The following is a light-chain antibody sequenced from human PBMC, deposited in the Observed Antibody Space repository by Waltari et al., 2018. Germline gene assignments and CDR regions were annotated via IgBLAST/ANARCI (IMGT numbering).Light chain of an antibody. J-gene: IGKJ1*01. V-gene: IGKV2-40*01. CDR1: QSLLDSDDGNTY. CDR3: MQAVELPRT. Sequence: DIVMTQTPLSLSVPLGEPASVSCRSSQSLLDSDDGNTYLEWYLQRPGQSPHLLIYELSKRASGVPDRFRGSGSDTNFTLKISSVEAEDVGTYYCMQAVELPRTFGQGTKVEIK. CDR2: ELS.